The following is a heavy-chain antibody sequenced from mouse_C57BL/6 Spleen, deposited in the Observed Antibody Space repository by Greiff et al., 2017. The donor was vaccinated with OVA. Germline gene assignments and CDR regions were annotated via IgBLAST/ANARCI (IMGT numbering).Heavy chain of an antibody. D-gene: IGHD1-1*01. V-gene: IGHV5-17*01. CDR2: ISSGSSTI. CDR1: GFTFSDYG. J-gene: IGHJ4*01. Sequence: VQLKESGGGLVKPGGSLKLSCAASGFTFSDYGMHWVRQAPEKGLEWVAYISSGSSTIYYADTVKGRFTISRDNAKNTLFLQMTSLRSEDTAMYYCARETTVVGDYAMDYWGQGTSVTVSS. CDR3: ARETTVVGDYAMDY.